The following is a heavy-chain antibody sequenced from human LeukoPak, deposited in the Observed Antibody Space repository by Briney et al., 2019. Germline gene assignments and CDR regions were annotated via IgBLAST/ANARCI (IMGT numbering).Heavy chain of an antibody. V-gene: IGHV1-2*02. Sequence: GASVKVSCKASGYTFTGYYMHWVRQAPGQGLEWMGWINPNSGGTNYAQKFQGRVTMTRDTSISTAYMELSRLRSDDTVVYYCASGDSSGYYPFDYWGQGTLVTVSS. J-gene: IGHJ4*02. D-gene: IGHD3-22*01. CDR1: GYTFTGYY. CDR3: ASGDSSGYYPFDY. CDR2: INPNSGGT.